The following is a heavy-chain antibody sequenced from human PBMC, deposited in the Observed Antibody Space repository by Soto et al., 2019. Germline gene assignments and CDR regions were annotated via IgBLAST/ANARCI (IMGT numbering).Heavy chain of an antibody. Sequence: QVQLVESGGGVVQPGRSLRLSCAASGFTFSSYGMHWVRQAPGKGLEWVAVISYDGRNKYYADSVKGRFTLSRDNSKNTLYLQMNSLRAEDTAVYYCAKVNTAMALDYWGQGTLIAVSS. J-gene: IGHJ4*02. CDR2: ISYDGRNK. CDR1: GFTFSSYG. CDR3: AKVNTAMALDY. D-gene: IGHD5-18*01. V-gene: IGHV3-30*18.